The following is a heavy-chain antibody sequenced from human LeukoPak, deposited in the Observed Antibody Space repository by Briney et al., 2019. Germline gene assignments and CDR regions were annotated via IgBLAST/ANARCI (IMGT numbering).Heavy chain of an antibody. V-gene: IGHV4-61*01. CDR3: ARGSGDGDGNDY. CDR1: GGSISSGSYY. J-gene: IGHJ4*02. CDR2: IYYSGST. D-gene: IGHD4-17*01. Sequence: PSETLSLTCTVSGGSISSGSYYWSWIRQPPGKGLDWIGYIYYSGSTNYNPSLKSRVTISVDTSKNQFSLKLSSVTAADTAVYYCARGSGDGDGNDYWGQGTLVTVSS.